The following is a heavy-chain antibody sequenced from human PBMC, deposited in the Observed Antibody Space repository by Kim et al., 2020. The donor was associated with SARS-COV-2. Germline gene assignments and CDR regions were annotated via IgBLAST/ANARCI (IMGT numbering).Heavy chain of an antibody. V-gene: IGHV1-8*01. D-gene: IGHD6-19*01. Sequence: YAKKSQGRVTMTRNTSISTAYMELSSLRSEDTAVYYCASGSGWYPDAFDIWGQGTMVTVSS. J-gene: IGHJ3*02. CDR3: ASGSGWYPDAFDI.